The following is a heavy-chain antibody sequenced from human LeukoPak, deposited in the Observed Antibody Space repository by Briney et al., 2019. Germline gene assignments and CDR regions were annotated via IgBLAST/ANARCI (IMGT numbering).Heavy chain of an antibody. CDR1: GFTFSNYA. CDR2: ISTNGGST. Sequence: GGSLRLSCAASGFTFSNYAMYWVRQAPGRGLEYVSAISTNGGSTDYANSVRGRFTISRDNSDNRVFLQMGTLRAEDMAVYYCARGGYYDSSGSFDYWGQGILVTVSS. D-gene: IGHD3-22*01. CDR3: ARGGYYDSSGSFDY. V-gene: IGHV3-64*01. J-gene: IGHJ4*02.